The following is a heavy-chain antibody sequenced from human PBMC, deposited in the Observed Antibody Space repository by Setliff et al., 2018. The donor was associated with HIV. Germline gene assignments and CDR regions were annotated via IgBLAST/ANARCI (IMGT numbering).Heavy chain of an antibody. D-gene: IGHD6-13*01. CDR1: GFTFNTYT. Sequence: PGGSLRLSCAASGFTFNTYTMIWIRQSPGKGLEWVSSITSSSTHIFYADSVKGRFTISRDNAKNSVFLQMNSLTAGDTAVYYCARAAAAAGHYGMDVWGQGTTVTVSS. V-gene: IGHV3-21*04. CDR2: ITSSSTHI. J-gene: IGHJ6*02. CDR3: ARAAAAAGHYGMDV.